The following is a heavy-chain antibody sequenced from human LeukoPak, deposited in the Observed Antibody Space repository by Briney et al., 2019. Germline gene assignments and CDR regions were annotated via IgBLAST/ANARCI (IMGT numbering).Heavy chain of an antibody. J-gene: IGHJ4*02. CDR3: ARANRYYFDY. CDR2: ISRSGNTM. Sequence: GGSLRLSCPASGFTFSDYFMSWIRQAPGKGLEWVSYISRSGNTMYYADSVKGRFTISRDNAKNSLYLQMNSLRAEDTAVYYCARANRYYFDYWGQGTLVTVSS. CDR1: GFTFSDYF. V-gene: IGHV3-11*01. D-gene: IGHD1/OR15-1a*01.